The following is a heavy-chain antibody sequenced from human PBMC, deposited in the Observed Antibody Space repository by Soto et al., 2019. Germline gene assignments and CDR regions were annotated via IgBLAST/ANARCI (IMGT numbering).Heavy chain of an antibody. J-gene: IGHJ6*02. CDR3: TKTPAGYYYGMDV. CDR2: ISWSGDRI. D-gene: IGHD2-2*01. Sequence: PGGSLRLSCAASGFTFDDYAMHWVRQVPGKGLEWVSGISWSGDRIGYADSVEGRFTISRDNAKNSLFLQMNSLRAEDTAFYYCTKTPAGYYYGMDVWAPGTTVTVSS. V-gene: IGHV3-9*01. CDR1: GFTFDDYA.